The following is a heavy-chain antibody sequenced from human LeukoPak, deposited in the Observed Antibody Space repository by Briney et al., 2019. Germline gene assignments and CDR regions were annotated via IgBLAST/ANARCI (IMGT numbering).Heavy chain of an antibody. CDR1: GGSISSYY. Sequence: SETLSLTCTVSGGSISSYYWSWIRQPPGKGLEWIGYIYYSGSTNYNPSLKSRVTISVDTSKNQFSLKLSSVAAADTAAYYCARDSIGGSYDYWGQGTLVTVSS. CDR3: ARDSIGGSYDY. CDR2: IYYSGST. J-gene: IGHJ4*02. V-gene: IGHV4-59*01. D-gene: IGHD1-26*01.